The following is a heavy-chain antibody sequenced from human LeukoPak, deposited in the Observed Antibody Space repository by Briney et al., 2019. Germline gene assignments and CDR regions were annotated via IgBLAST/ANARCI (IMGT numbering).Heavy chain of an antibody. CDR2: IWYDGSSK. V-gene: IGHV3-33*01. CDR3: ARDPSNTVGRNIYFDY. D-gene: IGHD1-14*01. J-gene: IGHJ4*02. Sequence: PGGSLRHSRAASGFTFNSYDMHWIRQAPGKGLEWVALIWYDGSSKSYPDSVKGRFSISRDNSKNTLYLQMNSLRAEDTAVYYCARDPSNTVGRNIYFDYWGQGTLVTVSS. CDR1: GFTFNSYD.